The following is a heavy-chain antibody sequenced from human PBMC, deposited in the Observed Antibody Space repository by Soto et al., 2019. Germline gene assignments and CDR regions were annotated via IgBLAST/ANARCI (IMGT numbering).Heavy chain of an antibody. CDR1: GGTFSSYA. CDR2: IIPIFGTA. J-gene: IGHJ4*02. D-gene: IGHD6-19*01. CDR3: ARWDSSGWRPFDY. V-gene: IGHV1-69*13. Sequence: ASVKVSCKASGGTFSSYAISWVRQAPGQGLEWMGGIIPIFGTANYAQKFQGRVTITADESTSTAYMELSSLRSEDTAVYYCARWDSSGWRPFDYWGQGTLVTVSS.